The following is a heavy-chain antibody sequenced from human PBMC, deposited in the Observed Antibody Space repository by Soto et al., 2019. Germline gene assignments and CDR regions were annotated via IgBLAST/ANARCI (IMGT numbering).Heavy chain of an antibody. CDR3: ARPRCYDAYYSDY. D-gene: IGHD3-16*01. CDR1: GGSISSSSYY. V-gene: IGHV4-39*01. CDR2: IYYSGST. Sequence: QLQLQESGPGLVKPSETLSLTCTVSGGSISSSSYYWGWIRQPPGKGLEWIGSIYYSGSTYYNPSPKSRITISVDTSKNQFSLKLSSVTAADTAVYYCARPRCYDAYYSDYWGQGTLVTVSS. J-gene: IGHJ4*02.